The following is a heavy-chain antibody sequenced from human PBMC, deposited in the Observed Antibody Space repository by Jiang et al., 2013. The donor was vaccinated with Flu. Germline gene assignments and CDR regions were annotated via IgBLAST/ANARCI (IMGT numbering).Heavy chain of an antibody. CDR3: ARLLRSFWYFDL. Sequence: DWIGTIYSMGAPTYNPSLKSRVTISVDTSKGQFSLKLNSVTAADTAVYYCARLLRSFWYFDLWGRWHPGQCLL. CDR2: IYSMGAP. J-gene: IGHJ2*01. V-gene: IGHV4-39*01.